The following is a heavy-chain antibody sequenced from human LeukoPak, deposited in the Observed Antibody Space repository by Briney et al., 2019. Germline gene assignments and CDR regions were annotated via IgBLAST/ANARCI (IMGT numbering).Heavy chain of an antibody. CDR3: ASPWDIAVADTWRFDY. Sequence: GGSLRLSCAASGFTFSSYWMHWVRQAPGKGLVWVSRINSDGSSTSYADSVKGRFTISRDNAKNTLYLQMNSLRAEDTAVYYCASPWDIAVADTWRFDYWGQGTLVTVSS. CDR1: GFTFSSYW. CDR2: INSDGSST. D-gene: IGHD6-19*01. J-gene: IGHJ4*02. V-gene: IGHV3-74*01.